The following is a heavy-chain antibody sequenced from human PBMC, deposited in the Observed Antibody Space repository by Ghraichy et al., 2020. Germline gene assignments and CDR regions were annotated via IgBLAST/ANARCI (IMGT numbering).Heavy chain of an antibody. CDR3: GKDRAPSRFSAEFDY. D-gene: IGHD3-3*01. Sequence: GGSLRLSCAASGFTFSSYAMSWVRQAPGKGLEWVSAISGTGCSTYYADSVKGRFTISRDNSKNMLFLQMNSLRAEDTAVYYCGKDRAPSRFSAEFDYWGQGTLVTVSS. CDR1: GFTFSSYA. V-gene: IGHV3-23*01. J-gene: IGHJ4*02. CDR2: ISGTGCST.